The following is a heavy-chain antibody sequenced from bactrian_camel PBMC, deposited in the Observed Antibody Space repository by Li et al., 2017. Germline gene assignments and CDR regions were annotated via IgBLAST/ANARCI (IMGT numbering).Heavy chain of an antibody. CDR1: GLTYSRYC. V-gene: IGHV3S56*01. CDR3: AARWSRCSSDWRDWDY. J-gene: IGHJ4*01. CDR2: IISDGRP. D-gene: IGHD6*01. Sequence: HVQLVESGGGSVQAGGSLRLSCAASGLTYSRYCMGWFRQAPGKEREWVAHIISDGRPAVADSLKGRFTISSDDAKNTVHLQMSSLKPEDTSTYYCAARWSRCSSDWRDWDYWGQGTQVTVS.